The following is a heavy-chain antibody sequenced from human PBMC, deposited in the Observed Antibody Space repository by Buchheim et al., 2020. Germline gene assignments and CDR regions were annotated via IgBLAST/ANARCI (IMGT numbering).Heavy chain of an antibody. CDR2: INPSGGST. J-gene: IGHJ6*03. Sequence: QVQLVQSGAEVKKPGASVKVSCKASGYTFTSYYMHWVRQAPGQGLEWMGIINPSGGSTSYAQKFQGRVTMTRATSTSTGYMELSSLRSEDTAVYYCAREQKNYQAGYYYYMDVWGKGTT. D-gene: IGHD1-7*01. V-gene: IGHV1-46*01. CDR1: GYTFTSYY. CDR3: AREQKNYQAGYYYYMDV.